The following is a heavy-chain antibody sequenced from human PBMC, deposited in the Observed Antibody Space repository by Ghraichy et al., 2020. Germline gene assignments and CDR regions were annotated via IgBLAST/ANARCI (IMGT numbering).Heavy chain of an antibody. Sequence: SETLSLTCAVYGGSFSGYYWSWIRQPPGKGLEWIGEINHSGSTNYNPSLKSRVTISVDTSKNQFSLKLSSVTAADTAVYYCARGFTIFGVVVENYYMDVWGKGTTVTVSS. CDR3: ARGFTIFGVVVENYYMDV. J-gene: IGHJ6*03. D-gene: IGHD3-3*01. CDR1: GGSFSGYY. CDR2: INHSGST. V-gene: IGHV4-34*01.